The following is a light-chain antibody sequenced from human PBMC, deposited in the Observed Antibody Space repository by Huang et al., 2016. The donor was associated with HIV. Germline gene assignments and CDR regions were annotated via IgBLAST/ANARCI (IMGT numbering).Light chain of an antibody. CDR3: QQSYSGRT. CDR2: AAS. V-gene: IGKV1-39*01. Sequence: DIQMTQSPSSLSASVGDRVTITCRASQSISSYFNWYQQKPGKAPKFLVYAASSLQSGVPSRFSGSGSGTDFTLTISSLQPEDFATYYCQQSYSGRTFGQGTKVEIK. CDR1: QSISSY. J-gene: IGKJ1*01.